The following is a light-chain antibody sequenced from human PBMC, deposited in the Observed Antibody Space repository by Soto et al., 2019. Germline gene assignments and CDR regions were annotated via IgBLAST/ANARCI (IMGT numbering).Light chain of an antibody. CDR2: GAS. V-gene: IGKV3-20*01. CDR1: QRVSSSY. J-gene: IGKJ4*01. Sequence: EIVLTQSPGTLSLSPGEKATLSCRASQRVSSSYLAWYQQKPGQAPSLLISGASSRATGIPDRFSGSGSGTDFTLTISRLEPEDFAVYYCQLYGSSPLTFGGGTKVEIK. CDR3: QLYGSSPLT.